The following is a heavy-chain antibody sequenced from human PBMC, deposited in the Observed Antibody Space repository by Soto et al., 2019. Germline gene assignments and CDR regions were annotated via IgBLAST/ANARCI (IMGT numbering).Heavy chain of an antibody. D-gene: IGHD6-19*01. Sequence: SETLSLTCTVSGGSISTYYWSWIRQPPGKGLEWIGYIYYSGSTSYNPSLKSRVTISVDTSKNQFSLKLRSVTAVDTAVYYCASDRSSGWDQGYGMDVWGQGTTVTVSS. J-gene: IGHJ6*02. CDR1: GGSISTYY. CDR3: ASDRSSGWDQGYGMDV. CDR2: IYYSGST. V-gene: IGHV4-59*01.